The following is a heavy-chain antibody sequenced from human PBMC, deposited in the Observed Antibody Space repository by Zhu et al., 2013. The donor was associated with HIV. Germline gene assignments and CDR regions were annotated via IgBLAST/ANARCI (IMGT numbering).Heavy chain of an antibody. D-gene: IGHD6-25*01. CDR3: AKDSQIAAAGSYYFEY. CDR2: INPRSGGT. Sequence: QVQLVQSGAEVKKPGASVKVSCKASGYTFSAYYIHWVRQAPGQGLEWMGWINPRSGGTNFAQKFQGRVTMTRDTSISTAYMELTRLRSDDTAVYYCAKDSQIAAAGSYYFEYWGQGSLVFVSS. CDR1: GYTFSAYY. V-gene: IGHV1-2*02. J-gene: IGHJ4*02.